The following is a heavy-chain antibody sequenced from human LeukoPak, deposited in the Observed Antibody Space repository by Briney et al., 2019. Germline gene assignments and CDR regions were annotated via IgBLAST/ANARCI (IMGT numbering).Heavy chain of an antibody. V-gene: IGHV1-18*01. Sequence: ASVKVSCKASGGTFSSYAISWVRQAPGQGLEWMGWISAYNGNTNYAQKFQGRVTMTRDMSTSTVYMELSSLRSEDTAVYYCARDPYSSSSPDYWGQGTLVTVSS. CDR1: GGTFSSYA. CDR2: ISAYNGNT. CDR3: ARDPYSSSSPDY. J-gene: IGHJ4*02. D-gene: IGHD6-6*01.